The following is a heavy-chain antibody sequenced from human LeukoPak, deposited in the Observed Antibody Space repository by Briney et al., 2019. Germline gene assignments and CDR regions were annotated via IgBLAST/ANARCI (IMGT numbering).Heavy chain of an antibody. CDR1: GYTFTSYG. J-gene: IGHJ4*02. Sequence: ASVKVSCKASGYTFTSYGISWVRQAPGQGLEWMGWISAYNGNTNYAQKLRGRVTMTTDTSTSTAYMELRSLRSDDTAVYYCARSPVVVVVAAIRRGSATCFDYWGQGALVTVSS. V-gene: IGHV1-18*01. CDR2: ISAYNGNT. CDR3: ARSPVVVVVAAIRRGSATCFDY. D-gene: IGHD2-15*01.